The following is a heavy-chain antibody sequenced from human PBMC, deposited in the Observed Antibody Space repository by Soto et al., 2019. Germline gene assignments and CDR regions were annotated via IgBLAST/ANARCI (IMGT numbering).Heavy chain of an antibody. D-gene: IGHD3-3*01. Sequence: QVQLVQSGAEVKKPGSSVKVSCKASGGTFSSYAISWVRQAPGQGLEWMGGIIPIFGTANYAQKFQGRVTITAAESTSTAYMELSSLRSEDTAVYYCARDDKGDFWSGYRRFDPWGQGTLVTVSS. CDR3: ARDDKGDFWSGYRRFDP. J-gene: IGHJ5*02. CDR1: GGTFSSYA. CDR2: IIPIFGTA. V-gene: IGHV1-69*01.